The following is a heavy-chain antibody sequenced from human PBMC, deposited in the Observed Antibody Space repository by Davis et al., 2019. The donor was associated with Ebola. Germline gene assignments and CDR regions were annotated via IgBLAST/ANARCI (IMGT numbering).Heavy chain of an antibody. CDR1: GFSITRGYF. CDR2: LFHIGST. D-gene: IGHD2-21*01. CDR3: VRHITTSRFYFDY. J-gene: IGHJ4*02. Sequence: MPSETLSLTCTVSGFSITRGYFWGSLRPSPGTGLEWLGILFHIGSTYYNPSLRSRLTESVDASTNQFSLRLTSVTAADTAVYYCVRHITTSRFYFDYWGQGALVTVSS. V-gene: IGHV4-38-2*02.